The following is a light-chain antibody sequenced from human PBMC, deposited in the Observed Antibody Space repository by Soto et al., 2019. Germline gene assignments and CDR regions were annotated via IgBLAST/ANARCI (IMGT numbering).Light chain of an antibody. CDR2: DAS. CDR3: QQFNSYPPT. CDR1: QGINSA. V-gene: IGKV1-13*02. J-gene: IGKJ3*01. Sequence: AIQLTQSPSSLSASVGDRVTITCRASQGINSALAWYQQKPGKAPKLLIYDASSLESGVPSRFSGSGSGTDFTLTISSLHPEDFATYYCQQFNSYPPTFGPGTKVDIK.